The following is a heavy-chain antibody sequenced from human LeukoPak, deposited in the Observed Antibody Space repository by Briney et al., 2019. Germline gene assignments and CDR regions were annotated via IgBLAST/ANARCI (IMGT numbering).Heavy chain of an antibody. V-gene: IGHV3-48*04. Sequence: GGSLRLSCAGSGSTFSRYNMNWVRQAPGKGLEWVSYISSSSSTIDYADSVKGRFTISRDNAKNSLYLQMNSLRAEDTAVYYCARGYCSSTSCYATVEWFDPWGQGTLVTVSS. D-gene: IGHD2-2*01. CDR2: ISSSSSTI. J-gene: IGHJ5*02. CDR3: ARGYCSSTSCYATVEWFDP. CDR1: GSTFSRYN.